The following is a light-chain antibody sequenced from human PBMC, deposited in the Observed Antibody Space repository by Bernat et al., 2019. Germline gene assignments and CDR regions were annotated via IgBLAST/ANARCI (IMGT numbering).Light chain of an antibody. CDR2: YDS. Sequence: SYVLTQPPSVSVAPGKTARITCGGNNIGSKSVHWYQQKPGQAPVLVIYYDSDRPSGIPERFSGSNSGNTATLTISRVEAGDEADYYCQVWDRSSGQPYVFGTGTKVTVL. V-gene: IGLV3-21*04. CDR3: QVWDRSSGQPYV. CDR1: NIGSKS. J-gene: IGLJ1*01.